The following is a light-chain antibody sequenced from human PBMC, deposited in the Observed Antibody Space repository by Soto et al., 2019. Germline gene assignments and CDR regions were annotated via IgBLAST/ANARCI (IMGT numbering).Light chain of an antibody. CDR3: LLYYGGGHLV. Sequence: QAVVTQEPSLTVSPGGTVTLTCASSTGAVTSDYWPNWCQQKPGQARRARIYSTSSKHSWTPARFSGSLLGGKATLTLSGVQPEDEAEYYCLLYYGGGHLVFGGGTQLTVL. V-gene: IGLV7-43*01. CDR1: TGAVTSDYW. J-gene: IGLJ3*02. CDR2: STS.